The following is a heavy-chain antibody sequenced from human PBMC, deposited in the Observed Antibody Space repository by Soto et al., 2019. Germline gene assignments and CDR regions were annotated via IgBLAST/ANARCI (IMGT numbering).Heavy chain of an antibody. CDR3: ARDHPDYYDSSGSDHAFDI. V-gene: IGHV1-18*01. D-gene: IGHD3-22*01. Sequence: ASVKVSCKASGYTFTSYGISWVRQAPGQGLEWMGWISAYNGNTNYAQKLQGRVTMTTDTSTSTAYMELRSLRSDDTAVYYCARDHPDYYDSSGSDHAFDIWGQGTMVTVSS. J-gene: IGHJ3*02. CDR2: ISAYNGNT. CDR1: GYTFTSYG.